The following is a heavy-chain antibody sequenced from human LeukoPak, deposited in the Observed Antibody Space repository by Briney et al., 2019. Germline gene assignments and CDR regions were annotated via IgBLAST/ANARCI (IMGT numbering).Heavy chain of an antibody. CDR2: IYTSGST. D-gene: IGHD1-26*01. J-gene: IGHJ1*01. Sequence: SETLSLTXTVSGGSISSYYWSWIRQPAGKGLEWIGRIYTSGSTNYNPSLKSRVTMSVDTSKNQFSLKLSSVTAADTAVYYCARGMTVSDYIQYFQHWGQGTLVTVSS. CDR3: ARGMTVSDYIQYFQH. CDR1: GGSISSYY. V-gene: IGHV4-4*07.